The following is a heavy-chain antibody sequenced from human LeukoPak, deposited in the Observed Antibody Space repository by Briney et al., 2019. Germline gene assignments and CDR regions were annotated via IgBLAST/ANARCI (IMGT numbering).Heavy chain of an antibody. V-gene: IGHV4-61*02. CDR2: IYTSGTT. D-gene: IGHD6-13*01. CDR3: ARGALPGYSSSWWEYNWFDP. Sequence: SQTLSLTCTVSGGSISSGSYYWSWIRQPAGKGLEWIVRIYTSGTTNYNPSLKSRVTISVDTSKNQFSLKLSSVTAADTAVYYCARGALPGYSSSWWEYNWFDPWGQGTLVTVSS. J-gene: IGHJ5*02. CDR1: GGSISSGSYY.